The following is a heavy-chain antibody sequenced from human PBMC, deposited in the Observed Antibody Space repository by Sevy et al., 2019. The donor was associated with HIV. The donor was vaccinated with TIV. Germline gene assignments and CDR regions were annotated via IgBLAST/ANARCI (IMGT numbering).Heavy chain of an antibody. CDR3: ARDPRMYGDYLLAYFDS. Sequence: WGSLRLSCVASGFTPSTYGMHWVRQAPGKGLEWVAVIGYDGSNKYYADSVKGRFTISRDNSKNTLFLQMDSLRAEDTAVYYCARDPRMYGDYLLAYFDSWGQGTLVTVSS. CDR2: IGYDGSNK. J-gene: IGHJ4*02. CDR1: GFTPSTYG. V-gene: IGHV3-33*01. D-gene: IGHD2-8*01.